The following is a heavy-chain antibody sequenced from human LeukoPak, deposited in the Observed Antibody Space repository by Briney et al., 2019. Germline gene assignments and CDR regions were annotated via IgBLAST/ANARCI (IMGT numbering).Heavy chain of an antibody. D-gene: IGHD6-13*01. CDR2: ISYDGNKR. Sequence: GGSLRLSCAASGITSSRYSLSWVRQPPGKGLEWVTLISYDGNKRPYADSVKGRFTISRDNSKNTMSLEMNSLRPEDTALYYCAILGAAAAGTAYWGQGTLVTVSA. CDR3: AILGAAAAGTAY. J-gene: IGHJ4*02. V-gene: IGHV3-30*04. CDR1: GITSSRYS.